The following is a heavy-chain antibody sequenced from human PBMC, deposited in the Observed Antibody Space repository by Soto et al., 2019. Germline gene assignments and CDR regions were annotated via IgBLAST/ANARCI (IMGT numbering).Heavy chain of an antibody. D-gene: IGHD3-16*01. Sequence: GGSLRLSCAASGFTFSSYSMNWVRQAPGKGLEWVSYISSSSTIYYADSVKGRFTISRDNAKNSLYLQMNSLRAEDTAVYYSARDGGWDAFDIWGQGTMVTVSS. CDR3: ARDGGWDAFDI. CDR2: ISSSSTI. V-gene: IGHV3-48*04. J-gene: IGHJ3*02. CDR1: GFTFSSYS.